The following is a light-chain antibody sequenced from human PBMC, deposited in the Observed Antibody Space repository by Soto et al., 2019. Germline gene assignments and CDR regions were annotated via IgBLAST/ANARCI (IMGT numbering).Light chain of an antibody. J-gene: IGKJ1*01. CDR2: KTS. CDR3: QHYNDYSWT. CDR1: QSISIW. Sequence: DIHMTQSPSTVSAAGGDRVTITCRASQSISIWVAWYQQKPGKAPNLLIYKTSSLESGVPSRFSGSGSGTEFTLTISSLQPDDFATYYCQHYNDYSWTFGQGTKVEIK. V-gene: IGKV1-5*03.